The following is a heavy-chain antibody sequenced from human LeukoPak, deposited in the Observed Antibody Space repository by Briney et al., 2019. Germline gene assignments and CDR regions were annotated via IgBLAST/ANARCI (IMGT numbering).Heavy chain of an antibody. Sequence: SGGPLRLSCAASGFTFSSYAMSWVRQAPGKGLEWVSAISGSGGSTYYADSVKGRFTISRDNSKNTLYLQMNSLRSEDPAVYYCATDFHYDILRYWGQGSLVTVSS. J-gene: IGHJ4*02. CDR2: ISGSGGST. V-gene: IGHV3-23*01. CDR1: GFTFSSYA. D-gene: IGHD3-9*01. CDR3: ATDFHYDILRY.